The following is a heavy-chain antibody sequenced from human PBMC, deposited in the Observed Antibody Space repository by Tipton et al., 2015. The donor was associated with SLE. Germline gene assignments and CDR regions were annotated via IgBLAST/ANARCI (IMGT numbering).Heavy chain of an antibody. V-gene: IGHV3-53*04. CDR3: ARVRVGATDDAFDI. D-gene: IGHD1-26*01. J-gene: IGHJ3*02. Sequence: SLRLSCAASGFTVSSNYMSWVRQAPGKGLEWVSVIYSGGSTYYADSVKGRFTVSRHNSKNTLYLQMNSLRAGDTAVYYCARVRVGATDDAFDIWGQGTMVTVSS. CDR2: IYSGGST. CDR1: GFTVSSNY.